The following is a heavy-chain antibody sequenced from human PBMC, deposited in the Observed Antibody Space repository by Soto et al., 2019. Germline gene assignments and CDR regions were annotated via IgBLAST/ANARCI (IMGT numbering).Heavy chain of an antibody. J-gene: IGHJ4*02. CDR1: GFTVSSNY. V-gene: IGHV3-66*04. Sequence: EVQLVESGGGLVQPGGSLRLSCAASGFTVSSNYMSCVRQAPGKGLEWVSVIYGGGSTYYADSVKGRFTISRDNSKNTLYLQMNSLRAEDTAVYYCARHSGDYAVDYWGQGTLVTVSS. CDR3: ARHSGDYAVDY. D-gene: IGHD4-17*01. CDR2: IYGGGST.